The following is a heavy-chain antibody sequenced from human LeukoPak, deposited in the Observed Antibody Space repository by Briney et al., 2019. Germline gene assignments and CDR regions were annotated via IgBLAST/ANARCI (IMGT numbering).Heavy chain of an antibody. V-gene: IGHV4-34*01. CDR1: GGSFSSYY. J-gene: IGHJ6*03. D-gene: IGHD2-21*02. Sequence: PSETLSLTCAVYGGSFSSYYWSWIRQPPGKGLEWIGEINHSGSANYNPSLKSRVTISVDTSKNQFSLRLSSVTAADTAVYYCARPVLYCGGDCSEETTEYMDVWGKGTTVTIFS. CDR2: INHSGSA. CDR3: ARPVLYCGGDCSEETTEYMDV.